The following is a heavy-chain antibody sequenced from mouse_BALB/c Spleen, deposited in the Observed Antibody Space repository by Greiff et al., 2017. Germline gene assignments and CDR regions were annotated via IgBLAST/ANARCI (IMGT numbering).Heavy chain of an antibody. D-gene: IGHD6-5*01. CDR1: GYTFTDYN. CDR3: ARGWGLYYYAMDY. V-gene: IGHV1S29*02. CDR2: IYPYNGGT. J-gene: IGHJ4*01. Sequence: EVKLVESGPELVKPGASVKISCKASGYTFTDYNMHWVKQSHGKSLEWIGYIYPYNGGTGYNQKFKSKATLTVDNSSSTAYMELRSLTSEDSAVYYCARGWGLYYYAMDYWGQGTSVTVSS.